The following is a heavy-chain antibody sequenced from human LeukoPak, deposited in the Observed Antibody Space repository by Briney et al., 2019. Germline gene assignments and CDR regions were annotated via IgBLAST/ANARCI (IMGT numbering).Heavy chain of an antibody. CDR3: ARGVTIFGGIWGYYYYYMDV. CDR2: IYYSGST. Sequence: PSQTLSLTCTVSGGSISSGDYYWSWIRQPPGKGLEWIGYIYYSGSTYYNPSLKSRVTISVDTSKNQFSLKLSSVTAADTAVYYCARGVTIFGGIWGYYYYYMDVWGKGTTVTVSS. V-gene: IGHV4-30-4*01. J-gene: IGHJ6*03. D-gene: IGHD3-3*01. CDR1: GGSISSGDYY.